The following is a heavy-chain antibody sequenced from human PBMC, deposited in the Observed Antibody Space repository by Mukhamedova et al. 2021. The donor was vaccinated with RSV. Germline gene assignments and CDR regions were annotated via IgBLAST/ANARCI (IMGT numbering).Heavy chain of an antibody. Sequence: VDPGDGESEYADKFQGRVTIMSDTSTDTVYMQLKTLTAEDTAVYYCASAYCGGDCFPFGRFDLWGQRTLVTVSS. CDR3: ASAYCGGDCFPFGRFDL. V-gene: IGHV1-69-2*01. D-gene: IGHD2-21*01. J-gene: IGHJ5*02. CDR2: VDPGDGES.